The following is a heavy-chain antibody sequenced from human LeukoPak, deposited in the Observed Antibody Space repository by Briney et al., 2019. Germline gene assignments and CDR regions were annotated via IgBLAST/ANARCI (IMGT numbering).Heavy chain of an antibody. D-gene: IGHD6-25*01. Sequence: PGGSLRLSCGASGFTYSSFGMHWVRQAPGKGLEWVAGTSYDGTKKYFADSVRGRFTVSRDNSENTLYLHMNSLRPEDTAVYYCAREAFSSAWYFDYWGQGTLVTVSS. V-gene: IGHV3-30*03. J-gene: IGHJ4*02. CDR2: TSYDGTKK. CDR1: GFTYSSFG. CDR3: AREAFSSAWYFDY.